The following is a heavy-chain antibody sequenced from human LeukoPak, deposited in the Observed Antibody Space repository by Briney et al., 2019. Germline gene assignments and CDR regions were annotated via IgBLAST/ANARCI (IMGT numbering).Heavy chain of an antibody. V-gene: IGHV4-39*07. CDR3: ARGRNAPPFYCYYYMDV. J-gene: IGHJ6*03. D-gene: IGHD4-11*01. CDR2: IYYSGST. CDR1: GGSISSSSYY. Sequence: SETLSLTCTVSGGSISSSSYYWGWIRQPPGKGLEWIGSIYYSGSTYYNPSLKSRVTISVDTSKNQFSLKLSSVTAADTAVYYCARGRNAPPFYCYYYMDVWGKGTTLTVSS.